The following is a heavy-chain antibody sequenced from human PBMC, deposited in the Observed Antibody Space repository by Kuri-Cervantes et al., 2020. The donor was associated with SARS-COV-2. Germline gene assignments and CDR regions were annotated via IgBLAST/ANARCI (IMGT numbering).Heavy chain of an antibody. V-gene: IGHV4-39*01. CDR3: ARGKLGYCSGGSCPHFDY. J-gene: IGHJ4*02. CDR1: GGSISGSSYY. D-gene: IGHD2-15*01. Sequence: SETLSLTCTVSGGSISGSSYYWGWIRQPPGKGREWIGSIYYSGSTYYTPSLKSRVTISVDTSKNPFSLKLSSVTAADTAVYYCARGKLGYCSGGSCPHFDYWGQGTLVTVSS. CDR2: IYYSGST.